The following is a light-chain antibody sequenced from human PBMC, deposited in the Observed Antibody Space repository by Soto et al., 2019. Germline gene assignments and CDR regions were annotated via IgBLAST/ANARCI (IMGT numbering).Light chain of an antibody. J-gene: IGLJ1*01. CDR1: SSDVGGYNY. CDR3: CSYAGSYTPFYV. Sequence: QSVLTQPRSVSGSPGQSVTISCTGTSSDVGGYNYVSWYQQHPGKAPKLMIYDVSKRPSGVPDRFSGSKSGNTASLTISGLRAEDEADYYCCSYAGSYTPFYVFGTGTKVTVL. CDR2: DVS. V-gene: IGLV2-11*01.